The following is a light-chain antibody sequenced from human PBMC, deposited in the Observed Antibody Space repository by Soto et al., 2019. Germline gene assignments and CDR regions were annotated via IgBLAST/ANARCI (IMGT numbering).Light chain of an antibody. CDR1: SSDVGGYNY. V-gene: IGLV2-14*01. Sequence: QSVLTQPASVSGSPGQSITIPCSGTSSDVGGYNYVSWYQQHPDKAPKLMIYDVSNRPSGVSNRFSGSKSGNTASLTIFGLQAEDEADYYCISYTSSSTSFFANGTKVPVL. J-gene: IGLJ1*01. CDR2: DVS. CDR3: ISYTSSSTSF.